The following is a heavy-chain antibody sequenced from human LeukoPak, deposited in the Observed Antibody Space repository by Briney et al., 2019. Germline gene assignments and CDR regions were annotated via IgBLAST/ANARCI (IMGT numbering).Heavy chain of an antibody. V-gene: IGHV4-34*01. CDR1: GGSFSGYY. CDR2: INHSGST. J-gene: IGHJ4*02. D-gene: IGHD3-9*01. CDR3: GKTDIYFNPIDY. Sequence: PSETLSLTCAVYGGSFSGYYWSWIRQPPGKGLEWIGEINHSGSTNYNPSLQTRVTMSIDYSKNQITLEVTSVTAADTAIYYCGKTDIYFNPIDYWGPGSLVTVSS.